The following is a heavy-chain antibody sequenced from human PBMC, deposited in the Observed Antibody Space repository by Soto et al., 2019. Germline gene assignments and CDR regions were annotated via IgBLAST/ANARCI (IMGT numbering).Heavy chain of an antibody. J-gene: IGHJ4*02. V-gene: IGHV1-69*13. D-gene: IGHD3-22*01. Sequence: SVKVSCKAPGVTFSSYAISWVRQSPRQGLEWMGGIIPIFGTANYAQKFQGRVTITADESTSTAYMELSSLRSEDTVVYYCARVEENDSCGYYNSWGQGTLVTVSS. CDR2: IIPIFGTA. CDR1: GVTFSSYA. CDR3: ARVEENDSCGYYNS.